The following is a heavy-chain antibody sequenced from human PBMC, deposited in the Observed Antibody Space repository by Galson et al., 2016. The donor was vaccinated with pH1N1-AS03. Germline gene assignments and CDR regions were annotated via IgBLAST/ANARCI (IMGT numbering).Heavy chain of an antibody. CDR3: ARGYSGSYFHWFAP. D-gene: IGHD1-26*01. V-gene: IGHV2-70*11. CDR2: IDWDDDK. J-gene: IGHJ5*02. Sequence: PALVKPTQTLTVTCTFSGFSLTTSGMCVSWIRQPPGKALEWLARIDWDDDKYYTTSLKTRLTISQDTSKNQVVLTMTDMDPVDTATYYCARGYSGSYFHWFAPWGQGTLVTVSS. CDR1: GFSLTTSGMC.